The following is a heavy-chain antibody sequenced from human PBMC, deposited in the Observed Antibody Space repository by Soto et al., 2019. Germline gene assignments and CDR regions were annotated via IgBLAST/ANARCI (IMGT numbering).Heavy chain of an antibody. CDR1: GYTFTRYG. Sequence: ASVKVSCKASGYTFTRYGISWVRQAPGQGLEWMGWISGYNGDTKYAQKFQGRVTMTVDTSTTTAYMELRSLTSDDRAVYYCAKILQPPYYYSGMDFWGQGTTVTVSS. CDR3: AKILQPPYYYSGMDF. J-gene: IGHJ6*02. CDR2: ISGYNGDT. V-gene: IGHV1-18*01. D-gene: IGHD3-9*01.